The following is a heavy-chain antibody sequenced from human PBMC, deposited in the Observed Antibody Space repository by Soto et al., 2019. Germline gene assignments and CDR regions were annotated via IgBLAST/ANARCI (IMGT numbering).Heavy chain of an antibody. D-gene: IGHD6-13*01. CDR3: AGSRIAAAGGGLDV. CDR2: IYHSGST. J-gene: IGHJ6*02. Sequence: QLQLQESGSGLVKPSQTLSLTCGVSGGSINSGDYAWSWIRQPPGKGLEWMGYIYHSGSTYYNPSLKSRVTISIDRSKTQFSLKLSSVTAADTAVYYCAGSRIAAAGGGLDVWGQGTTVTVSS. CDR1: GGSINSGDYA. V-gene: IGHV4-30-2*01.